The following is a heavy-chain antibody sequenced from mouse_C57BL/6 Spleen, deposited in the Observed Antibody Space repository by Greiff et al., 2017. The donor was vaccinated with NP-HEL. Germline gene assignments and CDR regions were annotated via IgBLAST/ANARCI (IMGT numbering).Heavy chain of an antibody. V-gene: IGHV5-4*01. CDR3: ALDSFDY. CDR2: ISDGGSYT. J-gene: IGHJ2*01. CDR1: GFTFSSYA. Sequence: DVHLVESGGGLVKPGGSLKLSCAASGFTFSSYAMSWVRQTPEKRLEWVATISDGGSYTYYPDNVKGRFTISRDNAKNNLYLQMSHLKSEDTAMYYCALDSFDYWGQGTTLTVSS.